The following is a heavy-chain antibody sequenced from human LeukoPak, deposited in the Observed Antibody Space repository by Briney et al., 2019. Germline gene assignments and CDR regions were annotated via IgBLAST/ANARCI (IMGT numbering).Heavy chain of an antibody. CDR1: GGTFSSYA. J-gene: IGHJ4*02. D-gene: IGHD3-9*01. Sequence: GASVKVSCKASGGTFSSYAISWVRQAPGQGLEWMGWMNPNSGNTGYAQKFQGRVTMTRNTSISTAYMELSSLRSEDTAVYYCARWDYYDILTGRPNWGQGTLVTVSS. V-gene: IGHV1-8*02. CDR3: ARWDYYDILTGRPN. CDR2: MNPNSGNT.